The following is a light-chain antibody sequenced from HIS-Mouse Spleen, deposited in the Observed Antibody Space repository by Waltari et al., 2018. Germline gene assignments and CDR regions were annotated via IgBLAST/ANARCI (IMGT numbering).Light chain of an antibody. Sequence: QLVLTQSPSASASLGASVKLTCTLSSGHSSYAIAWHQQQPEKGPGYLMKLNSDGSHSKGDGIPDRFSGSSSGAERYLTISSLQSEDEADYYCQVWDSSSDHYVFGTGTKVTVL. CDR2: LNSDGSH. CDR3: QVWDSSSDHYV. J-gene: IGLJ1*01. V-gene: IGLV4-69*01. CDR1: SGHSSYA.